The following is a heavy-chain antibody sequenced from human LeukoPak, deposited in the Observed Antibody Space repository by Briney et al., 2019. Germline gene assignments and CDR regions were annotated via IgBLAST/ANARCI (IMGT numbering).Heavy chain of an antibody. Sequence: SDTLSLTCAVYGGSFSGYYWSWIRHPPGKGLEWIGDINNSGSTNYNPSLKSRVTISVDTSKNQFSLKLSSVTAADTAVYYCAKGPYYDILTVRYYNGMDVWGQGTTVTVSS. CDR1: GGSFSGYY. J-gene: IGHJ6*02. CDR2: INNSGST. V-gene: IGHV4-34*01. CDR3: AKGPYYDILTVRYYNGMDV. D-gene: IGHD3-9*01.